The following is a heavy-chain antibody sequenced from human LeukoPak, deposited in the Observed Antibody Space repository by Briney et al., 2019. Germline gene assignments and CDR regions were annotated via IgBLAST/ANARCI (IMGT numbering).Heavy chain of an antibody. V-gene: IGHV4-59*12. CDR2: IYYSGST. CDR3: VTYYFDSSGPKKNY. J-gene: IGHJ4*02. CDR1: GGSISSYY. Sequence: SETLSLTCTVSGGSISSYYWSWIRQPPGKGLEWIGYIYYSGSTNYNPSLKSRVTISVDTSKNQFSLNLSSVTAADTAVYYCVTYYFDSSGPKKNYWGQGTLVTVSS. D-gene: IGHD3-22*01.